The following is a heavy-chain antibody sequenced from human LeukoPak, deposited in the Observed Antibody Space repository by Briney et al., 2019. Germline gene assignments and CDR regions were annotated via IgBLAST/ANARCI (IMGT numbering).Heavy chain of an antibody. Sequence: PSDTVYLSCNVSGYSFSSYYWSWMRQPAGKGLEWIGRIYTSGSTNYNPSLKSRVTMSVDTSKNQFPLKLSSVTAADTAVYYCARDHLRFGIFRGSSKTNWFDPWGQGTLVTVSS. CDR1: GYSFSSYY. V-gene: IGHV4-4*07. CDR2: IYTSGST. D-gene: IGHD2-15*01. J-gene: IGHJ5*02. CDR3: ARDHLRFGIFRGSSKTNWFDP.